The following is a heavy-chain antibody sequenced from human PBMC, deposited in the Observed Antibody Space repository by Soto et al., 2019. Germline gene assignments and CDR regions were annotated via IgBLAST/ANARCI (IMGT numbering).Heavy chain of an antibody. Sequence: EVQLLESGGGLVQPGGSLRLSCAASGFTFSSYAMNWVRQAPGKGLEWVSVISGSGGSTYYADSVKGRFTISRDNSKNTLYLQMNGLRAEDTAVYYCAKRTVGWSFDLWGRGTLVTVSS. CDR3: AKRTVGWSFDL. D-gene: IGHD4-17*01. J-gene: IGHJ2*01. CDR2: ISGSGGST. V-gene: IGHV3-23*01. CDR1: GFTFSSYA.